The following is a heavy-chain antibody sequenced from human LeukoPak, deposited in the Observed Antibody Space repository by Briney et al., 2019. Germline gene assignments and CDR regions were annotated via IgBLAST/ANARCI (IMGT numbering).Heavy chain of an antibody. V-gene: IGHV4-59*01. CDR2: IYYSGST. CDR1: GGSISNYY. Sequence: SETLSLTCTVSGGSISNYYWSWIRQPPGKGLEWIGYIYYSGSTNYNPSLKSRVTISVDTSKNQFSLKLSSVTAADTALYYCARDLKQQLVLGAFDIWGQETTVTVSS. J-gene: IGHJ3*02. D-gene: IGHD6-13*01. CDR3: ARDLKQQLVLGAFDI.